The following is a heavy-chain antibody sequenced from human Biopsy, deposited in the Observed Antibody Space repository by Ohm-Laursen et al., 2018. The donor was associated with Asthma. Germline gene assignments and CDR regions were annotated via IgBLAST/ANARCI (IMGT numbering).Heavy chain of an antibody. V-gene: IGHV3-30-3*01. CDR1: GFTFRSYA. D-gene: IGHD5-12*01. CDR2: GGSYYDGGLK. Sequence: SLRLSCAASGFTFRSYAMHWVRQAPGKGLEWVAVGGSYYDGGLKYYADSVNGRFTVSRDDSKNTLYLQMNSLRPDDTAVYYCASTFWDIVATITSFDYWGQGTLVTVSS. J-gene: IGHJ4*02. CDR3: ASTFWDIVATITSFDY.